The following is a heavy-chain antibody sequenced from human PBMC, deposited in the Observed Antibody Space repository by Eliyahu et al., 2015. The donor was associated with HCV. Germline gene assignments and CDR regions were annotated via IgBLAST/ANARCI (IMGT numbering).Heavy chain of an antibody. CDR2: ISSVSSYT. CDR3: AREDXRGYSFDY. J-gene: IGHJ4*02. V-gene: IGHV3-21*01. Sequence: EVQVVDSGGGLVKPGGSLXLSCAATGFTFSNYNMNWVRQAPGKGLEWVSCISSVSSYTYYRDSVKGRFTISRDNAKNSLYLQMNSLRAEDTAVYYCAREDXRGYSFDYWGQGTLVTVSS. CDR1: GFTFSNYN.